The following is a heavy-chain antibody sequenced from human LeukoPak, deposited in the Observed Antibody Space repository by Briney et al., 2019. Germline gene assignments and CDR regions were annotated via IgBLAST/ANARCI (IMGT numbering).Heavy chain of an antibody. V-gene: IGHV3-30*02. D-gene: IGHD3-3*01. J-gene: IGHJ4*02. CDR3: AKVKYYDFWSGYYRAHYYFDY. CDR2: IRYDGSNK. Sequence: GGCLRLSCAASGFTFSSYGMHWVRQAPGKGLEWVAFIRYDGSNKYYADSVKGRFTISRDNSKNTLYLQMNSLRAEDTAVYYCAKVKYYDFWSGYYRAHYYFDYWGQGTLVTVSS. CDR1: GFTFSSYG.